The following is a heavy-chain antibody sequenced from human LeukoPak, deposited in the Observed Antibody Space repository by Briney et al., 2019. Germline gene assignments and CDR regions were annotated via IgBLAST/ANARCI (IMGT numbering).Heavy chain of an antibody. D-gene: IGHD3-10*01. V-gene: IGHV3-23*01. CDR2: ISGSGGST. CDR3: AKHSMVRGVIITSSVFDP. CDR1: GFTFSSYA. J-gene: IGHJ5*02. Sequence: GGSLRLSCAASGFTFSSYAMSWVRQAPGKGLEWVSAISGSGGSTYYADSVKGRFTLSRDNSKNTLYLQMNSLRAEDTAVYYCAKHSMVRGVIITSSVFDPWGQGTLVTASS.